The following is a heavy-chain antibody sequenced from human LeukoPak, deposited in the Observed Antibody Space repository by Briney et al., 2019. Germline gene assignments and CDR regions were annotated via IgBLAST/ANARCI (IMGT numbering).Heavy chain of an antibody. D-gene: IGHD3-10*01. V-gene: IGHV1-69*05. CDR2: IIPIFGTA. J-gene: IGHJ5*02. CDR3: ARVITMVRGVIKYWFDP. Sequence: SVKVSCKASGGTFSSYAISWVGQAPGQRLEWMGGIIPIFGTANYAQKFQGRVTITTDESTSTAYMELSSLRSEDTAVYYCARVITMVRGVIKYWFDPWGQGTLVTVSS. CDR1: GGTFSSYA.